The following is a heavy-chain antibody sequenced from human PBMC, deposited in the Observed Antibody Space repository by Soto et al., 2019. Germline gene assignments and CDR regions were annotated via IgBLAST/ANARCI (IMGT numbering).Heavy chain of an antibody. CDR1: GYAFTGYY. V-gene: IGHV1-46*01. Sequence: QVHLVQSGAEVKKTGASEKVSCKAAGYAFTGYYMHWVRQAPGQGLEWIGIINPSGGSTSYAQKFQGRVTMTRDTSTSTVYMELSSLRSEDTAVYYCAREASPWGQGTLVTVSS. J-gene: IGHJ5*02. CDR3: AREASP. CDR2: INPSGGST.